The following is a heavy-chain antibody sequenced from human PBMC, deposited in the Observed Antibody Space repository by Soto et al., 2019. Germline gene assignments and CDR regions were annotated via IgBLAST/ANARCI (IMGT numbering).Heavy chain of an antibody. CDR3: AKATCSGGSCYACRFYCYYGMDV. J-gene: IGHJ6*04. Sequence: QVQLVESGGGVVQPGRSLRLSCAASGFTFSRYGMHWVRQAPGKGLEWVAVISYDGSNKYYADSVKVRFTISRDNSKKTLYLLMHSLRAAATAVYYCAKATCSGGSCYACRFYCYYGMDVWGKGTTVTVSS. V-gene: IGHV3-30*18. CDR1: GFTFSRYG. CDR2: ISYDGSNK. D-gene: IGHD2-15*01.